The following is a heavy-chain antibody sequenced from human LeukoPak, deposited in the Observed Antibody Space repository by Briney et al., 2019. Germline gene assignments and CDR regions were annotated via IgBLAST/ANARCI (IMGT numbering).Heavy chain of an antibody. CDR2: ISSSSSYI. CDR3: AREWGSDAFDI. V-gene: IGHV3-21*01. Sequence: GGSLRLSCAASGFTFSSYSMNWVRQAPGKGLGWVSSISSSSSYIYYADSVKGRFTISRDNAKNSLYLQMNSLRAEDTAVYYCAREWGSDAFDIWGQGTMVTVSS. J-gene: IGHJ3*02. CDR1: GFTFSSYS. D-gene: IGHD7-27*01.